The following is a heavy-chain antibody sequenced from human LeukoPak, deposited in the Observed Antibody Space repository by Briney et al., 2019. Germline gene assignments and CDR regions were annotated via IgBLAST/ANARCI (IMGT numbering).Heavy chain of an antibody. J-gene: IGHJ4*02. Sequence: PSETLSLTCTVSGGSISSSSYYWGWIRQPPGKGLEWIGSIYYSGSTYYNPSLKSRVTISVDTSKNHFSLMLSSVTAADTAVYYCAGIAVAPKYFDHWGQGTLVTVSS. D-gene: IGHD6-19*01. V-gene: IGHV4-39*02. CDR2: IYYSGST. CDR1: GGSISSSSYY. CDR3: AGIAVAPKYFDH.